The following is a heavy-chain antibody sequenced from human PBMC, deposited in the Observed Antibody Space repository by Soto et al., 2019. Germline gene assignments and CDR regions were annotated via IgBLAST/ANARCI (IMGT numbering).Heavy chain of an antibody. Sequence: QVQLVEAGGGVVQPGRSLRLACAASGFTFSSYAMHWVRQPPGKGLECVAGRSYDGSNKYYAESVKGRFTISRDNSENTQYLQMNSLKAEDTSVYDCARISRSHGPNYGVDVWGQGTPVTVSS. V-gene: IGHV3-30-3*01. CDR2: RSYDGSNK. CDR1: GFTFSSYA. J-gene: IGHJ6*02. CDR3: ARISRSHGPNYGVDV. D-gene: IGHD2-15*01.